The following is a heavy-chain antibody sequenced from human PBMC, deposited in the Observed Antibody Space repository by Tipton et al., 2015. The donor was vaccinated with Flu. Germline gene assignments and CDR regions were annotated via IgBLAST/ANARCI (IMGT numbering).Heavy chain of an antibody. CDR1: GFTFSTYA. CDR3: AKVIPEKVAGLDY. CDR2: FSGSGGST. Sequence: GSLRLSCAASGFTFSTYAMSWVRQAPGKGLEWVSVFSGSGGSTYYADSVKGRFTISRDNSKNTLYLRMNSLRAEDTAIYYCAKVIPEKVAGLDYWGQGTLVTVSS. V-gene: IGHV3-23*01. D-gene: IGHD6-19*01. J-gene: IGHJ4*02.